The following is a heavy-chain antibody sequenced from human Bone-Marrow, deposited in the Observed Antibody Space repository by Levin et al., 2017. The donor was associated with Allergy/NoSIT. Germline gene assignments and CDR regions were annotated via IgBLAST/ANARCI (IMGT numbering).Heavy chain of an antibody. CDR2: IYNTETP. CDR3: ARGHYDFNL. Sequence: PSETLSLTCTVSGGSISSYYWSWIRQPPGRGLQWIAYIYNTETPNYNPSLKSRVVISVDTSKNQFSLKLASVTAADTAVYYRARGHYDFNLWGQGTLVTVSS. V-gene: IGHV4-59*01. J-gene: IGHJ4*02. CDR1: GGSISSYY. D-gene: IGHD3-3*01.